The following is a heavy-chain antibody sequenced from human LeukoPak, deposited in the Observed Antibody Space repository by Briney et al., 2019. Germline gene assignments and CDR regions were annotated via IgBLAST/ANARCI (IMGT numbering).Heavy chain of an antibody. CDR1: GFTFSSYA. V-gene: IGHV3-23*01. J-gene: IGHJ6*03. CDR3: AKFYYYDSSGYFAYMDV. D-gene: IGHD3-22*01. Sequence: PGGSLRLSCAASGFTFSSYAMSWVRQAPGKGLEWVSAISGGGGSTYYADAVKGRFTISRNNYKNTLYLQMKSMRAEDTAVYYCAKFYYYDSSGYFAYMDVWGKGTTVTVSS. CDR2: ISGGGGST.